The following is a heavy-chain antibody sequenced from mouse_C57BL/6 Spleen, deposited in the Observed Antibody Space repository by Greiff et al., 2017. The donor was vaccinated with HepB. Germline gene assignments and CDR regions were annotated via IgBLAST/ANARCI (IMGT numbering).Heavy chain of an antibody. Sequence: VQRVESGPGLVAPSQSLSITCTVSGFSLTSYGVDWVRQSPGKGLEWLGVIWGVGSTNYNSALKSRLSISKDNSKSQVFLKMNSLQTDDTAMYYCARSSITTGGAMDYWGQGTSVTVSS. J-gene: IGHJ4*01. CDR1: GFSLTSYG. CDR2: IWGVGST. D-gene: IGHD1-2*01. CDR3: ARSSITTGGAMDY. V-gene: IGHV2-6*01.